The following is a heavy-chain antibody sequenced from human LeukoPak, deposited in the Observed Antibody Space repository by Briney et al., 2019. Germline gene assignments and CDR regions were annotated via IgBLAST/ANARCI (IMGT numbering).Heavy chain of an antibody. V-gene: IGHV1-2*02. J-gene: IGHJ4*02. Sequence: ASVKVSCKASGYTFIDYFVPWVRQAPGQGLEWMGWINPKSGGANYAQNFQGRVSMTRDTSISAAYLEVSGLRSDDTAVYYCARALRTDILTTDYWGQGTLVTVSS. CDR2: INPKSGGA. D-gene: IGHD3-9*01. CDR1: GYTFIDYF. CDR3: ARALRTDILTTDY.